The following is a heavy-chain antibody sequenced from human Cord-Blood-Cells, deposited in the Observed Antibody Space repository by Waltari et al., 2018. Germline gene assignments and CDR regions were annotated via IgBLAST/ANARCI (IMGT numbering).Heavy chain of an antibody. V-gene: IGHV4-34*01. Sequence: QVQLQQWGAGLLKPSETMSLTCAVYGVSFSGVYWSWIRQDPGTGLEWIGEINHSGSTNDNPSLKIRVTISVDTSKNQFSLELSSVTAADTAVYYCARGPSGFWSGYYGSWWFDPWGQGTLVTVSS. D-gene: IGHD3-3*01. CDR3: ARGPSGFWSGYYGSWWFDP. CDR2: INHSGST. CDR1: GVSFSGVY. J-gene: IGHJ5*02.